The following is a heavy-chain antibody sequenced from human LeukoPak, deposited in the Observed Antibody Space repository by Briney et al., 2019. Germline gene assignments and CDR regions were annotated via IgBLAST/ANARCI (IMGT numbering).Heavy chain of an antibody. CDR1: GFTFSNYW. Sequence: PGGSLRLSCEGSGFTFSNYWMSWVRQAPGKGLEWVANIQQHGSETYYGDSVKGRFTISRDNAKNSLYLQMNSLRAEDTAVYYCARDGSAAGTSAFDYWGQGTLVTVSS. CDR2: IQQHGSET. V-gene: IGHV3-7*01. D-gene: IGHD6-13*01. CDR3: ARDGSAAGTSAFDY. J-gene: IGHJ4*02.